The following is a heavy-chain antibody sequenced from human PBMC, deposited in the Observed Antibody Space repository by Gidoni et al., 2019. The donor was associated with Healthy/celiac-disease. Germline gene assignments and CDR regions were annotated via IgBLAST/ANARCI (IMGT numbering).Heavy chain of an antibody. CDR2: IYYSGST. CDR1: GGSISSSRYY. Sequence: QLQLQESGPGLVKPSETLSLTCTVSGGSISSSRYYWGWIRQPPGKGLEWIGSIYYSGSTYYNPSLKSRVTISGDTSKNQFSLKLSSVTAADTAVYYCARVLRGYSYGLNAFDIWGQGTMVTVSS. V-gene: IGHV4-39*07. CDR3: ARVLRGYSYGLNAFDI. J-gene: IGHJ3*02. D-gene: IGHD5-18*01.